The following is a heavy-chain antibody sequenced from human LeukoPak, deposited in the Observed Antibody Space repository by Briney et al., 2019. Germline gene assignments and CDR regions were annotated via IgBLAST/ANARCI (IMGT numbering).Heavy chain of an antibody. J-gene: IGHJ6*04. Sequence: GGSLRLSCAASDFTFSTYAMTWVRQAPGKGLEWVSLIYGGGSTYYADSVKGRFTISRDKSKNTLYLQMNSLRAEDTAVYYCAELGITMIGGVWGKGTTVTISS. V-gene: IGHV3-23*03. CDR3: AELGITMIGGV. D-gene: IGHD3-10*02. CDR2: IYGGGST. CDR1: DFTFSTYA.